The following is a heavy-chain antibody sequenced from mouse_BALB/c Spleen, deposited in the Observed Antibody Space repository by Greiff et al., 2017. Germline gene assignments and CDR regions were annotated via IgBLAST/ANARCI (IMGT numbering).Heavy chain of an antibody. CDR3: ARDHYGNYDYAMDY. CDR1: GFSLTGYG. D-gene: IGHD2-1*01. CDR2: IWGDGST. V-gene: IGHV2-6-7*01. Sequence: QVHVKQSGPGLVAPSQSLSITCTVSGFSLTGYGVNWVRQPPGKGLEWLGMIWGDGSTDYNSALKSRLSISKDNSKSQVFLKMNSLQTDDTARYYCARDHYGNYDYAMDYWGQGTSVTVSS. J-gene: IGHJ4*01.